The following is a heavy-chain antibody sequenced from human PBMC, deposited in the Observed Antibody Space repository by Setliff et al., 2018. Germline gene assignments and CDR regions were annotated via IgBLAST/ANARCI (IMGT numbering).Heavy chain of an antibody. CDR2: IYPGDSDT. J-gene: IGHJ3*02. V-gene: IGHV5-51*01. CDR1: GYSFSSYW. D-gene: IGHD5-18*01. Sequence: GESLKISCKGSGYSFSSYWIGWVRQMPGKGLEWMGIIYPGDSDTRYSPSFQGQVTISADKSISTAYLQWRSLKASDTAMYYCARRDTAMVYGFDIWGQGTMVTVSS. CDR3: ARRDTAMVYGFDI.